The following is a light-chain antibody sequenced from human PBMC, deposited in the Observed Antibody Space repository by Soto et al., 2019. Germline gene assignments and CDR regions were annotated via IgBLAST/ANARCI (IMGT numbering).Light chain of an antibody. CDR3: QQGYSTPIT. J-gene: IGKJ5*01. CDR1: QSISSY. V-gene: IGKV1-39*01. CDR2: AAS. Sequence: IQMTQSPSSLSASLGYRVAITCLASQSISSYLNWYQQKPGKAPKVLICAASNLQSGVPSRFSGSGSGTDFALTISSLQPEDFATYYCQQGYSTPITFGQGTRLEIK.